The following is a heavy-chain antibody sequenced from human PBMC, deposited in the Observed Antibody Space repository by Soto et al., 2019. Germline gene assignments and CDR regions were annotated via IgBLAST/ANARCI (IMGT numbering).Heavy chain of an antibody. J-gene: IGHJ4*02. Sequence: EVQLLESGGGLVQPGGSLRLSCAASGFSFSDYVMAWVRQAPGKGLEWVSAMSGSGGSTYYPDSVKGRFTISRDNAENTLYLRMNSVRVEDTVVYYCAKASGSSWPYYFDSWGQGTLVTVSS. D-gene: IGHD6-13*01. CDR1: GFSFSDYV. V-gene: IGHV3-23*01. CDR2: MSGSGGST. CDR3: AKASGSSWPYYFDS.